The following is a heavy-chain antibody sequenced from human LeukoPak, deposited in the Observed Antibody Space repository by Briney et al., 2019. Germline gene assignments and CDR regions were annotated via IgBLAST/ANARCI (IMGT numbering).Heavy chain of an antibody. Sequence: PSETLSLTCTVSGGSISSNYWNWIRQPPGKGLEWIGYIYDSGRTNYNPSLKSRVTISVDTSKNQFSLKLSSVTAADTAVYYCARDFGDIVAAFDIWGQGTVVTVSA. J-gene: IGHJ3*02. CDR2: IYDSGRT. CDR3: ARDFGDIVAAFDI. CDR1: GGSISSNY. D-gene: IGHD5-12*01. V-gene: IGHV4-59*01.